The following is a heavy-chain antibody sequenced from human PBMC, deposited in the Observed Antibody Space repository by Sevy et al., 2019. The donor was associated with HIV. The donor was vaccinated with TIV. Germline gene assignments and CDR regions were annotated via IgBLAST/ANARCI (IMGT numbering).Heavy chain of an antibody. CDR1: GFTFSTYG. CDR2: IWFDGSNT. Sequence: GGSLRLSCAASGFTFSTYGMHWVRQAPGKGLEWVAVIWFDGSNTYYADSVKGRLTISRDIAKNTLHLQMNSLRAEDTAVYYCARDLEFYDYGDYGPAFMPDYWAQATLVTVSS. CDR3: ARDLEFYDYGDYGPAFMPDY. J-gene: IGHJ4*02. V-gene: IGHV3-33*01. D-gene: IGHD4-17*01.